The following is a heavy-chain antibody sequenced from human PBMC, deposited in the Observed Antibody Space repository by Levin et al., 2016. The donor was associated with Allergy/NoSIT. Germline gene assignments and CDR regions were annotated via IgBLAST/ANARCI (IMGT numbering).Heavy chain of an antibody. V-gene: IGHV4-31*03. CDR2: IYYSGST. J-gene: IGHJ6*03. CDR3: ARQNHPYQLLYYYYYYYMDV. Sequence: SETLSLTCTVSGGSISSGGYYWSWIRQHPGKGLEWIGYIYYSGSTYYNPSLKSRVTISVDTSKNQFSLKLSSVTAADTAVYYCARQNHPYQLLYYYYYYYMDVWGKGTTVTVSS. CDR1: GGSISSGGYY. D-gene: IGHD2-2*02.